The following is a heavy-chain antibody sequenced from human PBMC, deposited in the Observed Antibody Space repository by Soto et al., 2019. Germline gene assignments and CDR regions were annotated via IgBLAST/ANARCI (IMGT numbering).Heavy chain of an antibody. D-gene: IGHD2-2*02. Sequence: GLSLKVSCSGSWCSFTSYWIGRVRQRPGKGLEWMGRINPSDSYTTYSPSFQGHVTISTDKSFSTAYLQWSGLKASDTAMYYCARLGYCTGTSCYTFDSWGQGTLVTVSS. CDR3: ARLGYCTGTSCYTFDS. CDR1: WCSFTSYW. V-gene: IGHV5-10-1*01. CDR2: INPSDSYT. J-gene: IGHJ4*02.